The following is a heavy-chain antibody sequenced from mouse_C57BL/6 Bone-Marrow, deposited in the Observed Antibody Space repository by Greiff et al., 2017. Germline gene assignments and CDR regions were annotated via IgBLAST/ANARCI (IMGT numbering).Heavy chain of an antibody. J-gene: IGHJ2*01. CDR1: GYTFTSYW. D-gene: IGHD2-4*01. CDR3: ARGGRYYDYTCGY. Sequence: QVHVKQPGAELVKPGASVKMSCKASGYTFTSYWITWVKQRPGQGLEWIGDIYPGSGSTNYNEKFKSKATLTVATSSSTAYMQLSSLTSEYSAVYYCARGGRYYDYTCGYWGQGTTLTVSS. CDR2: IYPGSGST. V-gene: IGHV1-55*01.